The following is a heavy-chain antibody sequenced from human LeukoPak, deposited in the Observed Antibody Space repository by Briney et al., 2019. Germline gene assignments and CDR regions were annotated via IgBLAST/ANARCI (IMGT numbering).Heavy chain of an antibody. CDR2: LYDSGRT. CDR3: ARRNAFNI. Sequence: SETLSLTCTVSGASISSYYWSWIRQPPGKGLEWIGNLYDSGRTNCNPSLKSRVTISVDTSKNQFSLKLTSVTAADTAVYYCARRNAFNIWGQGTMVTVSS. CDR1: GASISSYY. V-gene: IGHV4-59*08. J-gene: IGHJ3*02.